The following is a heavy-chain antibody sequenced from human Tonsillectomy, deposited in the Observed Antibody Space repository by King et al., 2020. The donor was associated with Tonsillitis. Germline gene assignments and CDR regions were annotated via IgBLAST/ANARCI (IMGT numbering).Heavy chain of an antibody. Sequence: QLVQSGAEVKKPGASVKVSCKASGYTFTGYYMHWVRQAPGQGLEWMGWINPNSGGTNYAQKVQGRVTMTRDTSITTAYMGLSRLRSDDTAVYYCAGDHVAVVVGGTSWFDPWGQGTLVTVSS. J-gene: IGHJ5*02. CDR2: INPNSGGT. V-gene: IGHV1-2*02. CDR1: GYTFTGYY. D-gene: IGHD2-15*01. CDR3: AGDHVAVVVGGTSWFDP.